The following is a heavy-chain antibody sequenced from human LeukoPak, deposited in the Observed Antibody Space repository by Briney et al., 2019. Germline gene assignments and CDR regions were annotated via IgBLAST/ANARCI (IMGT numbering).Heavy chain of an antibody. V-gene: IGHV3-30*01. CDR3: ARGDLDTAMVGTQLKY. D-gene: IGHD5-18*01. Sequence: GGSLRLSCAASGFTFSSYAMHWVRQAPGKGLEWVAVISYDGSNKYYADSVKGRFTISRDNSKNTLYLQMNSLRAEDTAVYYCARGDLDTAMVGTQLKYWGQGTLVTVSS. CDR2: ISYDGSNK. J-gene: IGHJ4*02. CDR1: GFTFSSYA.